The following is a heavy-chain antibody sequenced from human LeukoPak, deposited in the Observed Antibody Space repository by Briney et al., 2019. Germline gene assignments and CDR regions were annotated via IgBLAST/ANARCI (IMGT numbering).Heavy chain of an antibody. J-gene: IGHJ6*02. Sequence: PRGSLRLSCAASGFTFSDYYMSWIRQAPGKGLEWVSYISSSGSTIYYADSVKGRFTISRDNAKNSLYLQMNSLRAEDTAVYYCARPSYPDDFYYFYGMDVWGQGTTVTVSS. D-gene: IGHD1-14*01. CDR3: ARPSYPDDFYYFYGMDV. CDR2: ISSSGSTI. V-gene: IGHV3-11*01. CDR1: GFTFSDYY.